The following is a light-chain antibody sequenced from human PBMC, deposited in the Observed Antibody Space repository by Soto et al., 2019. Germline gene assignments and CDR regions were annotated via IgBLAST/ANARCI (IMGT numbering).Light chain of an antibody. J-gene: IGLJ3*02. V-gene: IGLV2-23*01. CDR1: SSDVGSYNL. CDR3: CSYAPITTVV. Sequence: QSALTQPASVSGSPGQSITISCTGTSSDVGSYNLVSWYQQHPGKAPKLMIYEDNKRPSGVSNRFSGSKSGNTASLTISGLQAEDEAHYYCCSYAPITTVVFGGGTKLTVI. CDR2: EDN.